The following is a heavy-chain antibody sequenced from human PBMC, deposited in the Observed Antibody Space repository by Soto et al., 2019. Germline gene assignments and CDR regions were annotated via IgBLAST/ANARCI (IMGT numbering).Heavy chain of an antibody. CDR2: IIPIFDTP. J-gene: IGHJ4*02. Sequence: QVQLVQSGAELRKPGSAVRVSCKASGGTFNMYAMNWVRQAPGQGLEWMAGIIPIFDTPRYSQQFQGRVTITMDDSTSTAYMVMMSLRSEDTAIYYCARSIGCEGVIGVFDYWCQGTLVTVAS. V-gene: IGHV1-69*01. D-gene: IGHD3-16*02. CDR3: ARSIGCEGVIGVFDY. CDR1: GGTFNMYA.